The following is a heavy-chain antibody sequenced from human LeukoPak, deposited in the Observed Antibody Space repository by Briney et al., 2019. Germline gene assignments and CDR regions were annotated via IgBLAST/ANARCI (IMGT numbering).Heavy chain of an antibody. D-gene: IGHD6-6*01. J-gene: IGHJ4*02. CDR3: ARTYSSSSHFDY. V-gene: IGHV4-4*09. CDR2: IYTSGST. Sequence: SETLSLTCTVSGGSISSYYGSWIRQPPGKGLEWIGHIYTSGSTNYNPSLQSRRTISVDTSKNQSSPKVSSVTAADAADYYCARTYSSSSHFDYWGQGTLVTVSS. CDR1: GGSISSYY.